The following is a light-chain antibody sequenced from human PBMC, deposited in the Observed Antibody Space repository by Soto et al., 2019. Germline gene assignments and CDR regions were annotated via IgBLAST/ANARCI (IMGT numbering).Light chain of an antibody. V-gene: IGLV1-40*01. CDR3: NSYAGNNILI. J-gene: IGLJ2*01. CDR1: NSNIGAESG. CDR2: EVN. Sequence: QSVLTQPPSVSGAPGQRITISCTGNNSNIGAESGVQWYQQFPGIAPKLIIYEVNKRPSGVPDRFSGSKSGFTASLTVSGLQAEDDADYYCNSYAGNNILIFGGGTKLTVL.